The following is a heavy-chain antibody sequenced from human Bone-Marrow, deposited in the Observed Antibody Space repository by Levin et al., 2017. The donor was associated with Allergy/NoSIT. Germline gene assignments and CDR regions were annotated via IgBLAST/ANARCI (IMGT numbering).Heavy chain of an antibody. D-gene: IGHD2-15*01. CDR2: IYYSGST. J-gene: IGHJ6*03. V-gene: IGHV4-59*01. Sequence: SETLSLTCTVSGGSISSYYWSWIRQPPGKGLEWIGYIYYSGSTNYNPSLKSRVTISVDTSKNQFSLKLSSVTAADTAVYYCARVVYCSGGSCDPTRAEYYYYYYYMDVWGKGTTVTVSS. CDR3: ARVVYCSGGSCDPTRAEYYYYYYYMDV. CDR1: GGSISSYY.